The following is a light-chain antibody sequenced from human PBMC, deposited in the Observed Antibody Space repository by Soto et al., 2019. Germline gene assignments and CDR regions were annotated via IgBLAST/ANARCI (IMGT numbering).Light chain of an antibody. CDR3: QQRSNWPIT. V-gene: IGKV3-11*01. CDR1: QSVSSY. J-gene: IGKJ5*01. CDR2: DAS. Sequence: EIVLTQSPATLSLSPWQRASLSCRASQSVSSYLAWYQQKAGQAPRLLIHDASKRATGIPARFSGSGSGTDFSLTISGLEPEDFAVYYCQQRSNWPITFGQGTRLEIK.